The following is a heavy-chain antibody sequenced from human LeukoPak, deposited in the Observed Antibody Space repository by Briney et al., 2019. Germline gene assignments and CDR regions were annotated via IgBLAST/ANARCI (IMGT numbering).Heavy chain of an antibody. Sequence: GGSLRLSCAVSGFTVSSTYMSWVRQAPGKGLEWVSVIYSGGSTDYADSVKGRFTISRDNSKNTVYLQMNSPRAEDTAVYYCARESCSVGSCYLSDYWGQGTLVTVSA. V-gene: IGHV3-53*01. D-gene: IGHD2-15*01. CDR1: GFTVSSTY. CDR2: IYSGGST. J-gene: IGHJ4*02. CDR3: ARESCSVGSCYLSDY.